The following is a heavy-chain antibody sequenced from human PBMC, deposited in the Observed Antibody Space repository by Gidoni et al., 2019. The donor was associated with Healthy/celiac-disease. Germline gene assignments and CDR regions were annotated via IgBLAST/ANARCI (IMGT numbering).Heavy chain of an antibody. Sequence: QITFKESVPTLVLPTQTLAPTSPFSGFSLSTSGVAVAWIRQLPGKALEWLALIYWDDDKRHSPSLNSRLTITKDTSRNQVVLTMTNMDPVDTGTYYCARRRASPLPLDYWGQGTPVTDSS. CDR3: ARRRASPLPLDY. CDR2: IYWDDDK. J-gene: IGHJ4*02. CDR1: GFSLSTSGVA. V-gene: IGHV2-5*02.